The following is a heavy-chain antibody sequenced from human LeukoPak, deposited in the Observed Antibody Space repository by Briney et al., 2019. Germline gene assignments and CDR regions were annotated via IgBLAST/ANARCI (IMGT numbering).Heavy chain of an antibody. Sequence: SETLSLTCTVSGGSISSRSYYWGWIRQPPGKGLEWIGKISDSGNTYYSPSLRSRVTISIDMSKNQFSLKLSSVTATDTAVYYCARGGKVLDYFDYWGQGTLVTVSS. V-gene: IGHV4-39*01. J-gene: IGHJ4*02. D-gene: IGHD3-16*01. CDR3: ARGGKVLDYFDY. CDR2: ISDSGNT. CDR1: GGSISSRSYY.